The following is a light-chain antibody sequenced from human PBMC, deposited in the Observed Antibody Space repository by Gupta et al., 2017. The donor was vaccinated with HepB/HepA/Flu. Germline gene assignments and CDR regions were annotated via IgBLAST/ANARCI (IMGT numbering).Light chain of an antibody. CDR3: MQSLQTPLT. V-gene: IGKV2-28*01. J-gene: IGKJ4*01. Sequence: DIVMSQSPVSLPVTPGEPASIPCRSSQSLLHSNGYNSVDWYLQKPGQSPQLLINLGSNRASGVPDRFSGSGSGTDFTLKISRVEAEDVGVYYCMQSLQTPLTFGGGTKVEIK. CDR2: LGS. CDR1: QSLLHSNGYNS.